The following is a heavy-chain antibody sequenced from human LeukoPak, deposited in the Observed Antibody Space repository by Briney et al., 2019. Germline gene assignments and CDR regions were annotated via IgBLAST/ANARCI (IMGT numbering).Heavy chain of an antibody. CDR3: AKGDLEN. CDR2: MTHDGSDE. CDR1: GFTVNYW. V-gene: IGHV3-7*01. Sequence: GGSLRLSCAASGFTVNYWMSWARQAPGKGLEWVATMTHDGSDEYYLDSVKGRFTISRDSAKNSIYLQTNSLRVEDTSTYYCAKGDLENWGQGTLVTVSS. J-gene: IGHJ4*02.